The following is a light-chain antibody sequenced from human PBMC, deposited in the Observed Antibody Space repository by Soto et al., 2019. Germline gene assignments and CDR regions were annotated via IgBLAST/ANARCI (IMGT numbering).Light chain of an antibody. CDR3: RSYTSSSTGV. V-gene: IGLV2-14*01. J-gene: IGLJ1*01. CDR1: SSDVDGYNY. Sequence: QSVLTQPASVSGSPGQSITICCTGTSSDVDGYNYVSWYQQHPGKATKLMIYEVSNRPSGVSNRFSGSKSGNTASLTISGLQAEDEADYYCRSYTSSSTGVFGTGTKVTVL. CDR2: EVS.